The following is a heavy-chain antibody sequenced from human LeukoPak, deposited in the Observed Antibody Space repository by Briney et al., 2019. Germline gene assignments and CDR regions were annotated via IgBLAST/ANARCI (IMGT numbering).Heavy chain of an antibody. Sequence: SVKVSCKASGGTFSSYTISWVRQAPGQGVEWMGRIIPILGIANYAQKFQGRVTITADKSTSTAYMELSSLRSDDTAVYYCARAKVGATPFDYWGQGTLVAVSS. V-gene: IGHV1-69*02. CDR2: IIPILGIA. D-gene: IGHD1-26*01. J-gene: IGHJ4*02. CDR1: GGTFSSYT. CDR3: ARAKVGATPFDY.